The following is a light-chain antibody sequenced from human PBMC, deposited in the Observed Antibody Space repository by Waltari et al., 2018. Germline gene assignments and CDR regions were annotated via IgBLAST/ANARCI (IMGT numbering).Light chain of an antibody. V-gene: IGKV3-20*01. CDR1: HSLSRC. J-gene: IGKJ1*01. CDR3: QKYGTLPAT. CDR2: DAS. Sequence: DIFLTQSPGTLSLSPGEGATLSCRASHSLSRCLAWYQQKPGQAPRLLIYDASTRATGIPDRVMGSVSGTDFSLTISRLEPEDFAVYYCQKYGTLPATFGQGTKVEIK.